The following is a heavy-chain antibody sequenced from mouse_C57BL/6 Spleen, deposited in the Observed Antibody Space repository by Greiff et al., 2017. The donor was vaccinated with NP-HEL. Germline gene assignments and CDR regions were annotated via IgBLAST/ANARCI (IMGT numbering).Heavy chain of an antibody. CDR3: ARGPFYYFDY. CDR2: IDPSDSET. J-gene: IGHJ2*01. V-gene: IGHV1-52*01. CDR1: GYTFTSYW. Sequence: VQLQQPGAELVRPGSSVKLSCKASGYTFTSYWMHWVKQRPIQGLEWIGNIDPSDSETHYNQKFKDKATLTVDKSSSTAYMQLSSLISEDSAVYYCARGPFYYFDYWGQGTTLTVSS.